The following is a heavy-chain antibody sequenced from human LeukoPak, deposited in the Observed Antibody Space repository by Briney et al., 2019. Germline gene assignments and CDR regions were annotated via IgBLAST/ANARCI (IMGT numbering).Heavy chain of an antibody. CDR1: GYTFTGYY. CDR3: ASLSSGYYYDFDY. D-gene: IGHD3-22*01. CDR2: INPNSGGT. Sequence: ASVKVSCKASGYTFTGYYMHWVRQAPGQELEWMGWINPNSGGTNYAQKFQGRVTMTRDTSISTAYMELSRLRSDDTAVYYCASLSSGYYYDFDYWGQGTLVTVSS. J-gene: IGHJ4*02. V-gene: IGHV1-2*02.